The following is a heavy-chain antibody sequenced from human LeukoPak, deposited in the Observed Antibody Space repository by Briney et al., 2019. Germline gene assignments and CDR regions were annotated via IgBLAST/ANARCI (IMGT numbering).Heavy chain of an antibody. J-gene: IGHJ4*02. D-gene: IGHD3-22*01. CDR2: IYYSGST. V-gene: IGHV4-59*08. CDR3: ARHKGMGDYDSNLD. CDR1: GGSISSYF. Sequence: PSETLSLTCTVSGGSISSYFWSWIRQPPGKGLEWIGYIYYSGSTNYNPSLKSRVTISVDTSKNQFSLKLSSVTAADTAVYYCARHKGMGDYDSNLDWGQGTLVTVSS.